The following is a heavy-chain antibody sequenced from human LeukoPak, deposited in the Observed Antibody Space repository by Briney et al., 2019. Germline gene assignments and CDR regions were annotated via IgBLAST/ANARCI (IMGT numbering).Heavy chain of an antibody. V-gene: IGHV3-30*02. CDR1: GFTFSSYG. D-gene: IGHD4-11*01. Sequence: GGSLRLSCAASGFTFSSYGMHWVRQAPGKGLEWVAFIRFDGSNKHYADSVKGRFTISRDNSKNTLYLQMNSLRPEDTAVYYCARTYYSNYVHYFDYWGQGTLVTVSS. CDR3: ARTYYSNYVHYFDY. CDR2: IRFDGSNK. J-gene: IGHJ4*02.